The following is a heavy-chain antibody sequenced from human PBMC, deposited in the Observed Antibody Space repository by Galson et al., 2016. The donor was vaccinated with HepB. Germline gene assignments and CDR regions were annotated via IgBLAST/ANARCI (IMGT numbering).Heavy chain of an antibody. J-gene: IGHJ4*02. D-gene: IGHD3-16*01. CDR2: ISRSGTT. CDR3: SRAWGSYNPCDY. CDR1: GFSIDSNYY. Sequence: ETLSLTCSVTGFSIDSNYYWAWIRQPPGRGPEWIGSISRSGTTSYSPSLKSRVTISLDKSRNHFSVMLASVTAADTAMYYFSRAWGSYNPCDYWGQGTLVTVSS. V-gene: IGHV4-38-2*02.